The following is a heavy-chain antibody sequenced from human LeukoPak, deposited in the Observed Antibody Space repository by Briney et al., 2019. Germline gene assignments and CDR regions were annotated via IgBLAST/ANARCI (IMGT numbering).Heavy chain of an antibody. CDR2: IIPIFGTA. D-gene: IGHD6-6*01. Sequence: SVKVSCKASGGTFSSYAISWVRQAPGQGLEWMGRIIPIFGTANYAQKFQGRVTITTDEFTSTAYMELSSLRSEDTAVYYCASLSRGSFEQLGRPWGQGTLVTVSS. CDR1: GGTFSSYA. CDR3: ASLSRGSFEQLGRP. V-gene: IGHV1-69*05. J-gene: IGHJ5*02.